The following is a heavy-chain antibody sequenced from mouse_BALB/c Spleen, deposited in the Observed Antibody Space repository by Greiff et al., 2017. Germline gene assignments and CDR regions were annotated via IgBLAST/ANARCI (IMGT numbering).Heavy chain of an antibody. CDR2: IWGDGST. D-gene: IGHD2-14*01. V-gene: IGHV2-6-7*01. CDR3: ARVYYRYDGYFDV. CDR1: GFSLTGYG. Sequence: VKLQESGPGLVAPSQSLSITCTVSGFSLTGYGVNWVRQPPGKGLEWLGMIWGDGSTDYNSALKSRLSISKDNSKSQVFLKMNSLQTDDTARYYCARVYYRYDGYFDVWGAGTTVTVSS. J-gene: IGHJ1*01.